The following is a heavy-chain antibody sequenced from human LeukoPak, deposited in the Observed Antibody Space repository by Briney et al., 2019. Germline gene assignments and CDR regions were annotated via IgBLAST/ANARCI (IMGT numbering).Heavy chain of an antibody. Sequence: GGSLSLSCAASGFTFSSYAMSWVRQAPGKGLEWVSAISGSGGSTYYADSVKGRFTISRDNSKNTLYLQMNSLRAEDTAVYYCAKGTSRSMVRGVPDYWGQGTLVTVSS. J-gene: IGHJ4*02. CDR1: GFTFSSYA. CDR3: AKGTSRSMVRGVPDY. CDR2: ISGSGGST. V-gene: IGHV3-23*01. D-gene: IGHD3-10*01.